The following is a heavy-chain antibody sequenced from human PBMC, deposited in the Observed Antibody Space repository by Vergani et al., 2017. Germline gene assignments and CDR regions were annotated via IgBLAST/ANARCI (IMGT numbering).Heavy chain of an antibody. V-gene: IGHV3-30*02. D-gene: IGHD2-2*01. Sequence: QVQLVESGGGVVQPGGSLRLSCAASGFSFGSYGMHWVRVRQAPGKGLEWLAYLRYDGTTKQYADSVKGRFTISRDNSKNMLYLQMDSLRPEDTAMFDCVKDRGASIGFDDWGQGTQVTVSS. J-gene: IGHJ4*02. CDR3: VKDRGASIGFDD. CDR2: LRYDGTTK. CDR1: GFSFGSYG.